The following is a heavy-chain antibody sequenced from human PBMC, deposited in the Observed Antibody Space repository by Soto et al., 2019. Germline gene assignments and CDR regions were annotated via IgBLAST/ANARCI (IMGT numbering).Heavy chain of an antibody. Sequence: EVQLLESGGGWVQPGGSLRLSCAASGFTFSNFVMSWVRHIPGKGLHWVSGITGSRGRAYYADSVKGRFTISRDNSRNTLYLQMSRLGAEDTAMYHCAVHLGQNYYTMGVWGQGTTVTVSS. CDR2: ITGSRGRA. J-gene: IGHJ6*02. CDR1: GFTFSNFV. CDR3: AVHLGQNYYTMGV. V-gene: IGHV3-23*01.